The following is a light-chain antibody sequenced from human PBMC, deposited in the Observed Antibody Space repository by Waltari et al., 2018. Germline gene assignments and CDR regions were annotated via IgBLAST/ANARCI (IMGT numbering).Light chain of an antibody. CDR2: GAS. J-gene: IGKJ1*01. CDR1: QSVSSSS. V-gene: IGKV3-20*01. CDR3: QQYGSSPPAS. Sequence: EIILTQSPGTLSLSPGERATLSYRATQSVSSSSLAWYQLRPRQAPRLLVFGASSRATGIPDRFNGSGSGTDFTLTISRLEPEDFALYYCQQYGSSPPASFGPGTKVELK.